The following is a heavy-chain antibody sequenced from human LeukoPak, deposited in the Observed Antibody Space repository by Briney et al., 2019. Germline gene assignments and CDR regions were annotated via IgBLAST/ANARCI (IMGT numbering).Heavy chain of an antibody. CDR1: RGSLSSYG. D-gene: IGHD4-17*01. V-gene: IGHV1-69*13. CDR2: IIPLFKTA. Sequence: GASVKVSCKGSRGSLSSYGFSWVRQAPGQGLDWMGGIIPLFKTAKYAQKFQDRVTITADESSSTVYMELSSLRSEDTAVYYCARADYDDYGNWAPEAFDYWGQGTLVTVSS. J-gene: IGHJ4*02. CDR3: ARADYDDYGNWAPEAFDY.